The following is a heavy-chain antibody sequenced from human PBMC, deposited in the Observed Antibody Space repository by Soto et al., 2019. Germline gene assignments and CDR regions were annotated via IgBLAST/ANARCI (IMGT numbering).Heavy chain of an antibody. CDR1: GFTVSSNY. D-gene: IGHD6-19*01. CDR3: ARDGITNHSSGWYFKRNYYYYMDV. V-gene: IGHV3-53*04. J-gene: IGHJ6*03. Sequence: PGGSLRLSCAASGFTVSSNYMSWVRQAPGKGLERVSVIYSGGSTYYADSVKGRFTISRHNSKNTLYLQMNSLRAEDTAVYYCARDGITNHSSGWYFKRNYYYYMDVWGKGTTVTVSS. CDR2: IYSGGST.